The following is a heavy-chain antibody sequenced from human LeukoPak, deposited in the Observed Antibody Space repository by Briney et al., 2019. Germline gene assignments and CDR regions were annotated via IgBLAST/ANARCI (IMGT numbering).Heavy chain of an antibody. V-gene: IGHV3-30*04. Sequence: GGSLRLSCAASGFTFSSYAMHWVRQAPGKGLEWVAVISYDGSNKYYADPVKGRFTISRDNSKNTLYLQMNSLRAEDTAVYYCAKGGRWLQSEAFDIWGQGTMVTVSS. CDR1: GFTFSSYA. D-gene: IGHD5-24*01. J-gene: IGHJ3*02. CDR3: AKGGRWLQSEAFDI. CDR2: ISYDGSNK.